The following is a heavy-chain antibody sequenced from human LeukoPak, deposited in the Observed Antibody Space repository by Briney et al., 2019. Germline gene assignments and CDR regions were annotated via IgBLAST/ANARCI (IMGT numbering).Heavy chain of an antibody. V-gene: IGHV4-39*01. Sequence: PSETLSLTCTVSGGSISRSGYNWGWIRQPPGKGLEWIGTFYYSGSTYYNPSLKSRVTISVDTSKTQFSLSLSSVTAADTAVYYCARHDDYGDWDYWGQGALVTVSS. CDR2: FYYSGST. J-gene: IGHJ4*02. CDR1: GGSISRSGYN. D-gene: IGHD4-17*01. CDR3: ARHDDYGDWDY.